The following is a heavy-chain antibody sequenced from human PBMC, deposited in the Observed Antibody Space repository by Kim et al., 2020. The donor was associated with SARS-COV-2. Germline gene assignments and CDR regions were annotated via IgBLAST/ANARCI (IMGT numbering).Heavy chain of an antibody. D-gene: IGHD3-9*01. CDR2: ISGSGGST. CDR1: GFTFSSYA. J-gene: IGHJ4*02. V-gene: IGHV3-23*01. CDR3: AKAYDWDILTGYYDAFDY. Sequence: GGSLRLSCAASGFTFSSYAMSWVRQAPGKGLEWVSAISGSGGSTYYADSVKGRFTISRDNSKNTLYLQMNSLRAEDTAVYYCAKAYDWDILTGYYDAFDYGGQGTLVTVSS.